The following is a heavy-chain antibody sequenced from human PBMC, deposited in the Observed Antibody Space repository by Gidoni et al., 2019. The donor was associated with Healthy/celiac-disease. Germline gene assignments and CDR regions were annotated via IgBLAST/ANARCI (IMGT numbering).Heavy chain of an antibody. CDR1: GGSFSGYY. Sequence: QVQLQQWVAGLLKPSETLSLTCAVSGGSFSGYYCSWIRQPPGKGLEWIGEINHSGSTNYNPSLKSRVTISVDTSKNQFSLKLSSVTAADTAVYYCARGSGWHLTNYWGQGTLVTVSS. D-gene: IGHD6-19*01. J-gene: IGHJ4*02. V-gene: IGHV4-34*01. CDR2: INHSGST. CDR3: ARGSGWHLTNY.